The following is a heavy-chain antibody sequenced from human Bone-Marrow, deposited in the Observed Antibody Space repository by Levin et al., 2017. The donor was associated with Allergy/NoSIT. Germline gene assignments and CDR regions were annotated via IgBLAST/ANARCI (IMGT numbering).Heavy chain of an antibody. J-gene: IGHJ4*02. Sequence: SQTLSLTCAVYGGSFSGSYWSWIRQPPGKGLEWIGEINHSGSTNYNPSLKSRVTISVDTSKNQFSLKLSSVTAADTAVYYCARGGLLLWFGEYPGLNPHYFDYWGQGTLVTVSS. CDR1: GGSFSGSY. CDR2: INHSGST. CDR3: ARGGLLLWFGEYPGLNPHYFDY. D-gene: IGHD3-10*01. V-gene: IGHV4-34*01.